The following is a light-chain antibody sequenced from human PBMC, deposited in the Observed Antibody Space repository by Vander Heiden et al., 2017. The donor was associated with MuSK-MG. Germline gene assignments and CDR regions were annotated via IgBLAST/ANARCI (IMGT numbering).Light chain of an antibody. CDR3: QQYSSSPS. CDR1: QSVSRSY. J-gene: IGKJ2*03. CDR2: GAS. Sequence: EIVLTQSPGTLSLSPGERATLSCRASQSVSRSYLAWYQQKPGQAPRLLMYGASSRATGIPDRFSGSGSGTDFTLTISRLEPEDFAVYYCQQYSSSPSVGQGTKLEIK. V-gene: IGKV3-20*01.